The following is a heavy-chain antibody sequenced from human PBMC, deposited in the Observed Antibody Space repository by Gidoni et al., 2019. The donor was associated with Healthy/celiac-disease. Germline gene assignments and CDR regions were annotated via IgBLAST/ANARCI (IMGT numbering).Heavy chain of an antibody. CDR3: ARDPQADLELDY. J-gene: IGHJ4*02. CDR2: ISYDGSNK. CDR1: GFTFSSYA. V-gene: IGHV3-30-3*01. Sequence: QVQLVESGGGVVQPGRSLRLSCAASGFTFSSYAMHWVRQAPGKGLEWVAVISYDGSNKYYADSVKGRFTISRDNSKNTLYLQMNSLRAEDTAVYYCARDPQADLELDYWGQGTLVTVSS. D-gene: IGHD1-1*01.